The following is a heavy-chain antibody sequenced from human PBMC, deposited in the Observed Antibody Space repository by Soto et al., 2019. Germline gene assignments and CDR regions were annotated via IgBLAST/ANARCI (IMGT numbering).Heavy chain of an antibody. D-gene: IGHD3-10*01. CDR3: AAPRDEYGSGVSWFTYGMDI. CDR2: LDGAGGST. J-gene: IGHJ6*02. Sequence: GSLRLSCLASGFTFSDFAMTWVRHVPGRGLEWVASLDGAGGSTYYAESVRGRFSISRDNSQNTLFLQMKRLTVDDTAIYYCAAPRDEYGSGVSWFTYGMDIWGQGTTVTVSS. V-gene: IGHV3-23*01. CDR1: GFTFSDFA.